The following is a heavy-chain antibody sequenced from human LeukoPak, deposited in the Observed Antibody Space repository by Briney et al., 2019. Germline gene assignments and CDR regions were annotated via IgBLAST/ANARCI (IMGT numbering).Heavy chain of an antibody. CDR3: ARGIAAAGKNGMDV. CDR1: GFTFSSYD. CDR2: IGTASDT. J-gene: IGHJ6*02. Sequence: PGGSLRLSCAASGFTFSSYDMHWVRQATGKGLEWVSAIGTASDTYYPGSVKGRFTISRENAKNSLYLQMNSLRAGDTAVYYCARGIAAAGKNGMDVWGQGTTVTVSS. D-gene: IGHD6-13*01. V-gene: IGHV3-13*04.